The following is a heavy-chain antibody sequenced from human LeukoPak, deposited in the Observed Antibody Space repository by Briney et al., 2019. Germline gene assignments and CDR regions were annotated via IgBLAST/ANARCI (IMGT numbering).Heavy chain of an antibody. D-gene: IGHD3-10*01. CDR2: INPSGGST. CDR1: GYTFTSYY. V-gene: IGHV1-46*01. Sequence: ASVKVSRKASGYTFTSYYMHWVRQAPGQGLEWMGIINPSGGSTSYAQKFQGRVTMTRDTSTSTVYMELSSLRSEDTAVYYCARDPPQLDAFDIWGQGTMVTVSS. J-gene: IGHJ3*02. CDR3: ARDPPQLDAFDI.